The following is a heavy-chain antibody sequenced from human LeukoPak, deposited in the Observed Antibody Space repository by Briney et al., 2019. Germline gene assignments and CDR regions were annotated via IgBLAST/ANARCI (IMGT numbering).Heavy chain of an antibody. CDR1: GGSISSGGYY. D-gene: IGHD3-16*01. Sequence: SETLSLTCTVSGGSISSGGYYWSWIRQHPGKGLEWIGYIYYSGSTYYNPSLKSRVTISVDTSKNQFTLKLSSVTAADTAVYYCMIDSAQSNAFDIWGQGTMVTVSS. J-gene: IGHJ3*02. V-gene: IGHV4-31*03. CDR3: MIDSAQSNAFDI. CDR2: IYYSGST.